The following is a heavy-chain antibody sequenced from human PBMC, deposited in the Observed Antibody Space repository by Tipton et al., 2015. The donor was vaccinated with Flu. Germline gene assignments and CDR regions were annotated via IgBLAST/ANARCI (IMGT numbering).Heavy chain of an antibody. CDR1: DGSISYYY. CDR2: IYNSGTT. Sequence: TLSLTCTVSDGSISYYYWSWIRQSPGKGLEWIGYIYNSGTTNSNPSLMSRLTISVDTSKNQFSLKLSSVTAADTAVYFCARTRAPYYYYAMDVWGQGPRSPSP. J-gene: IGHJ6*02. V-gene: IGHV4-59*01. CDR3: ARTRAPYYYYAMDV.